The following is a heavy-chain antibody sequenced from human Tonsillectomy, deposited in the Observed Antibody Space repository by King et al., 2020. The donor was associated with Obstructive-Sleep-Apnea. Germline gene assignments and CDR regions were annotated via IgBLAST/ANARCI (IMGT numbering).Heavy chain of an antibody. Sequence: VQLVESGGGLVQPGGSLRLSCAASGFTFSSYSINWFRQAPGKGLEWVSYISSSSSTIYYVDSVKGRLTISRENDKNSLYLQMNSLRAEDTAVYYCAKPMVRGVFDYWGQGTLVTVSS. CDR1: GFTFSSYS. V-gene: IGHV3-48*04. CDR3: AKPMVRGVFDY. CDR2: ISSSSSTI. D-gene: IGHD3-10*01. J-gene: IGHJ4*02.